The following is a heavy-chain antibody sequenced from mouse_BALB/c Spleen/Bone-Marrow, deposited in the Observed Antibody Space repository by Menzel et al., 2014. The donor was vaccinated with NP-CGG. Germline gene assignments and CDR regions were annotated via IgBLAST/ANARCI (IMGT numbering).Heavy chain of an antibody. J-gene: IGHJ4*01. CDR1: GYTFSSYW. CDR3: GNYYAMDY. Sequence: VQVVESGAELMKPGASVKISCKATGYTFSSYWIEWVKQRPGHGLEWIGEILPRSGSTNYNEKFKGKATFTADTSPNTAYMQLSSRTSEDSAVYYCGNYYAMDYWGQGTSVTVSS. CDR2: ILPRSGST. V-gene: IGHV1-9*01.